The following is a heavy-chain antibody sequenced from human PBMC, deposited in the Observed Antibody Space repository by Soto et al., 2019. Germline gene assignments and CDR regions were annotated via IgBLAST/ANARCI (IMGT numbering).Heavy chain of an antibody. J-gene: IGHJ5*02. CDR2: ISAYNGNT. Sequence: GASVKVSCKASGYTFTSYGISWVRQAPGQGLEWMGWISAYNGNTNYAQKLQGRVTMTTDTSTSTAYMELRSLRSDDTAVYYCARKLYDSSGHHNWFDPWGQGPLITASS. CDR3: ARKLYDSSGHHNWFDP. CDR1: GYTFTSYG. D-gene: IGHD3-22*01. V-gene: IGHV1-18*01.